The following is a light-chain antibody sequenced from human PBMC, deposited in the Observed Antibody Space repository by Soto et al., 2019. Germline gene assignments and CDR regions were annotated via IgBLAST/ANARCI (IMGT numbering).Light chain of an antibody. CDR1: QSVSSY. J-gene: IGKJ4*01. V-gene: IGKV3-15*01. CDR2: GAS. Sequence: EIVFTQSPGTRSFSQLGIATLSCRASQSVSSYLAWYQQKPGQAPRLLIYGASTRATGIPARFSGSGSGTEFTLTISSLQSEDSAVYYCQQYENWPQLTFGGGTKV. CDR3: QQYENWPQLT.